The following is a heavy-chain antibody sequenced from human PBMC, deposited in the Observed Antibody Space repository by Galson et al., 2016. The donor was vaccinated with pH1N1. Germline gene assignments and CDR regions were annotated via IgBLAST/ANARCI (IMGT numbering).Heavy chain of an antibody. CDR3: ATDGASWGRGESDYGVSDY. J-gene: IGHJ4*02. V-gene: IGHV3-30*02. Sequence: SLRLSCAASGFNFRNYGMHWVRQAPGKGLDWVSFVRNDGAKKQYVDSVKGRFTISKDNYKNTLYLQMTSVRPEETAVYYCATDGASWGRGESDYGVSDYWGQGTLVTVSS. D-gene: IGHD4/OR15-4a*01. CDR2: VRNDGAKK. CDR1: GFNFRNYG.